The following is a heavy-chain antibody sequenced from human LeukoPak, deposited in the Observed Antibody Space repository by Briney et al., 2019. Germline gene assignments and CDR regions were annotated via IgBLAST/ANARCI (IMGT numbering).Heavy chain of an antibody. J-gene: IGHJ4*02. D-gene: IGHD6-19*01. CDR1: CHTFTCYY. V-gene: IGHV1-2*02. CDR3: ARAASLSGWYRFDY. CDR2: INPNSGGT. Sequence: GASVQFSSQASCHTFTCYYMNWVRQAPGQGSEWMGWINPNSGGTNYAQRFQGRVTMPRATSISTAYMELSRLRSDDTAVYYCARAASLSGWYRFDYWGQGTLVTVSS.